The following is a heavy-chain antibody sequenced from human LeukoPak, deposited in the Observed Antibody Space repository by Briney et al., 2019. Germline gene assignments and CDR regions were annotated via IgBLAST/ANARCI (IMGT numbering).Heavy chain of an antibody. CDR2: ITSSSGNT. Sequence: PGGSLRLSCAASGFTFGSYGMSWVRQAPGKGLEWVPSITSSSGNTYYADSVRGRFTISRDNSKNTLYLQMNSLRAEDTAVYYCAKDGTGCGGDCYSDYWGQGTLVTVSS. D-gene: IGHD2-21*02. J-gene: IGHJ4*02. CDR3: AKDGTGCGGDCYSDY. V-gene: IGHV3-23*01. CDR1: GFTFGSYG.